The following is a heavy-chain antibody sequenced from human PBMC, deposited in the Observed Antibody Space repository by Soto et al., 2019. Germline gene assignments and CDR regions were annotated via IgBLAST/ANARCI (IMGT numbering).Heavy chain of an antibody. V-gene: IGHV5-51*01. D-gene: IGHD3-22*01. CDR2: IYPGDSDT. Sequence: GESLKISCKGSGYSFTSYWIGWVRQMPGKGLEWMGIIYPGDSDTRYSPSFQGQVTISADKSISTAYLQWSSLKASDTAMYYCARGLDYYDSSGYYYNYFDYWGQGTLVTVSS. CDR3: ARGLDYYDSSGYYYNYFDY. CDR1: GYSFTSYW. J-gene: IGHJ4*02.